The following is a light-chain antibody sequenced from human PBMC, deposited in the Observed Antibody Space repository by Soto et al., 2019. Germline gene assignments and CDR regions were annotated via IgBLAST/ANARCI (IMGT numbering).Light chain of an antibody. J-gene: IGKJ3*01. V-gene: IGKV1-5*03. Sequence: DIQMTQSPSTLSASVGDRVTITCRASQSISSWLAWYQQKPGKAPKLLIYKASSLESGVRSRFSGSGSGTEFTLTISGLQPDDFATYYCQQSFTFGPGTKVDIK. CDR2: KAS. CDR1: QSISSW. CDR3: QQSFT.